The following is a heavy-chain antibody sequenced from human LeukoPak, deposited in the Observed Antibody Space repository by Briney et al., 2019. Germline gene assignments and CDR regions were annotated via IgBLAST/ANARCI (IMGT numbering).Heavy chain of an antibody. V-gene: IGHV1-18*01. CDR1: VYNFNIYG. D-gene: IGHD5-18*01. Sequence: ASVTVSCKASVYNFNIYGIGWVRQAPRQGREGMGWITAGNGNTNYAQKVQGRVTMTTDTSTSTAYMELRSLRSDDTAVYFCARDLARGYSYGYNAFDIWGQGTMVTVSS. CDR2: ITAGNGNT. J-gene: IGHJ3*02. CDR3: ARDLARGYSYGYNAFDI.